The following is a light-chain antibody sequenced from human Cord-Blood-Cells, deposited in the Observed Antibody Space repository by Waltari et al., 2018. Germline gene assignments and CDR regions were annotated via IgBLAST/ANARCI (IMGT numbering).Light chain of an antibody. CDR3: QQYNNWPRT. Sequence: EIVMTQSPATLSVSPGQRATLACRARQSASSNLAWYQQKPGQAPRLLLYGASTRATGIPARFSGSGSGTEFTLTISSLQSEDFAVYYCQQYNNWPRTFGQGTKVEIK. CDR1: QSASSN. V-gene: IGKV3-15*01. CDR2: GAS. J-gene: IGKJ1*01.